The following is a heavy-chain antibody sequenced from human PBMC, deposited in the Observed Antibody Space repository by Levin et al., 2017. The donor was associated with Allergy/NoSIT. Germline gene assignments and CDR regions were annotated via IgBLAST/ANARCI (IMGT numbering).Heavy chain of an antibody. Sequence: SETLSLTCTVSGGSLSSGDFYWSWIRQPPGKGLEWIGYIYNSGNTYYNPSLKSRLSMSVDTSKNQFSLRLTSLTVADTAVYYCARGNRGFDYWGQGTLVTVSS. CDR1: GGSLSSGDFY. CDR2: IYNSGNT. CDR3: ARGNRGFDY. V-gene: IGHV4-30-4*01. J-gene: IGHJ4*02.